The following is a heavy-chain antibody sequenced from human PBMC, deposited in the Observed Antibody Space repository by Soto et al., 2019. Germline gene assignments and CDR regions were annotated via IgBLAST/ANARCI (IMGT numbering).Heavy chain of an antibody. CDR1: GFTFSDYY. CDR2: ISSSSSYT. CDR3: ARVRQWLYRGAFDI. V-gene: IGHV3-11*06. D-gene: IGHD6-19*01. J-gene: IGHJ3*02. Sequence: QVQLVESGGGLVKPGGSLRLSCAASGFTFSDYYMSWIRQAPGKGLEWVSYISSSSSYTNYADSVKGRFTISRDNAKNSLYLQMNSLRAEDTAVYYCARVRQWLYRGAFDIWGQGTMVTVSS.